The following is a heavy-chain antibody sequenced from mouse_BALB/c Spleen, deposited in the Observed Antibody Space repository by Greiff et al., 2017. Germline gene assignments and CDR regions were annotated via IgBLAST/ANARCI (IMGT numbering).Heavy chain of an antibody. CDR1: GFNIKDTY. CDR2: IDPANGNT. Sequence: EVQLQQSGAELVKPGASVKLSCTASGFNIKDTYMHWVKQRPEQGLEWIGRIDPANGNTKYDPKFQGKATITADTSSNTAYLQLSSLTSEDTAVYYCARGYDPHYYAMDYWGQGTSVTVSS. V-gene: IGHV14-3*02. J-gene: IGHJ4*01. CDR3: ARGYDPHYYAMDY. D-gene: IGHD2-2*01.